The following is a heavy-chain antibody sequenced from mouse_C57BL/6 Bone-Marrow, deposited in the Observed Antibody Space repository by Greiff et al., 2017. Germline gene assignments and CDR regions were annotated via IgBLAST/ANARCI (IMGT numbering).Heavy chain of an antibody. J-gene: IGHJ3*01. V-gene: IGHV14-4*01. CDR2: IDPENGDT. CDR3: TTPIYYDYGAWFAY. CDR1: GFNIKDDY. D-gene: IGHD2-4*01. Sequence: VHVKQSGAELVRPGASVKLSCTASGFNIKDDYMHWVKQRPEQGLEWIGWIDPENGDTEYASKFQGKATITADTSSNTAYLQLSSLTSEDTAVYYCTTPIYYDYGAWFAYWGQGTLVTVSA.